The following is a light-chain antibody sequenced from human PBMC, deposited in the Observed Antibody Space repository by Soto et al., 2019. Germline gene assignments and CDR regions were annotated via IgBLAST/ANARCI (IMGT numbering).Light chain of an antibody. J-gene: IGKJ4*01. Sequence: DIRMTQSPSSLSASVGDRVTITCRASQSISSYLNWYQQKPGKAPKLLIYAASSLQSGVPSRFSGSGSGTEFTLTITSVQPEDFATYYCQQLNYYPLTFGGGTKVDIK. CDR3: QQLNYYPLT. V-gene: IGKV1-9*01. CDR1: QSISSY. CDR2: AAS.